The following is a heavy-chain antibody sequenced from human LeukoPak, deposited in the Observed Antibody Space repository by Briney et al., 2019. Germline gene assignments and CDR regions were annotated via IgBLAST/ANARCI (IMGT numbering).Heavy chain of an antibody. CDR3: AKGGGSSSDDY. CDR2: IRYDGSNK. J-gene: IGHJ4*02. CDR1: GLTFSSYG. V-gene: IGHV3-30*02. Sequence: PGGSLRLSCAASGLTFSSYGMHWVRQAPGKGLEWVAFIRYDGSNKYYADSVKGRFTISRDNSKNTLYLQMNSLRAEDTAVYYCAKGGGSSSDDYWGQGTLVTVSS. D-gene: IGHD6-6*01.